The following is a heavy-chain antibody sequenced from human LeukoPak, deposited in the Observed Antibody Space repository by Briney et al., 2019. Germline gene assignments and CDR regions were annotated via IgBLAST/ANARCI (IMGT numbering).Heavy chain of an antibody. CDR3: AREQPYYYDSSGTTGGAFDI. D-gene: IGHD3-22*01. CDR1: GFTFSSYG. J-gene: IGHJ3*02. V-gene: IGHV3-30*02. Sequence: GGSLRLSCAASGFTFSSYGMHWVRQAPGKGLEWVAFIRYGGSNKYYADSVKGRFTISRDNAKNTLYLQMNSLRSEDTAVYYCAREQPYYYDSSGTTGGAFDIWGQGTMVTVSS. CDR2: IRYGGSNK.